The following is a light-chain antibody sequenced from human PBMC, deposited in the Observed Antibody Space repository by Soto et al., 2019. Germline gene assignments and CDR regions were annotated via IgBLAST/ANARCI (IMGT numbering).Light chain of an antibody. CDR2: GAS. Sequence: DIQMTQSPSSLSASVGDRVTITCRASQDINNYLAWYQQKPGQVPKLLIYGASTLQSGVPSRYSGSGSGTDFTLTINSLQPEDVATYCCQYDNSYSQFSFGPGTKVDFK. CDR1: QDINNY. CDR3: QYDNSYSQFS. V-gene: IGKV1-27*01. J-gene: IGKJ3*01.